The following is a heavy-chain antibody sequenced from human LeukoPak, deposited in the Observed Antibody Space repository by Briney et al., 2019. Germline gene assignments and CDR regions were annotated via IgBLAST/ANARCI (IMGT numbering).Heavy chain of an antibody. D-gene: IGHD4-17*01. CDR3: ARGYGDYGKYYFDS. CDR2: ISSGSGYI. V-gene: IGHV3-21*01. CDR1: GFTFSTYA. Sequence: GGSLRLSCAASGFTFSTYAMHWVRQAPGKGLEWVSSISSGSGYIYYADSVKGRFTISRDNAKNSLYLQMNSLRAEDTAVYYCARGYGDYGKYYFDSWGQGTLVTVSS. J-gene: IGHJ4*02.